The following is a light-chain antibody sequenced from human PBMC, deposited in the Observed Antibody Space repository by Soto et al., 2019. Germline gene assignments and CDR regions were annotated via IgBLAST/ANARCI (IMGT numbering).Light chain of an antibody. CDR1: SSDVGFYNY. CDR3: TSYTTSSTGV. Sequence: QSALTQPASVSGSPGQSITISCSGTSSDVGFYNYVSWFQQYPGKAPKLMIFEVTNRPSGVSDRFSGSKSDNTASLTISGLQADDEADYFCTSYTTSSTGVFGGETKVTVL. CDR2: EVT. J-gene: IGLJ3*02. V-gene: IGLV2-14*01.